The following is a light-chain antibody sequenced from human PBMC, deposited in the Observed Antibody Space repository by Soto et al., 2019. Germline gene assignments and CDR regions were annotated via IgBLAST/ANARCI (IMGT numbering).Light chain of an antibody. V-gene: IGKV1-39*01. CDR2: AAS. CDR1: QSISNH. Sequence: DIQMTQSPSSLSASVEDRVIITCRASQSISNHLNWYQQKPGKAPKLLIFAASSLQSGVPSRFSGSRSGPDFTLTISSLQPEDFATYYCQQANSFPLTFGGGTKVDI. CDR3: QQANSFPLT. J-gene: IGKJ4*01.